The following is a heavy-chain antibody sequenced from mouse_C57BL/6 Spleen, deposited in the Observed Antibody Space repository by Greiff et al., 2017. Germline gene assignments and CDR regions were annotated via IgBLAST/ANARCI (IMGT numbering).Heavy chain of an antibody. CDR2: IYPGSGNT. CDR3: ARENYEPYFDY. V-gene: IGHV1-76*01. J-gene: IGHJ2*01. CDR1: GYTFTDYY. D-gene: IGHD2-4*01. Sequence: QVQLQQSGAELVRPGASVKLSCKASGYTFTDYYINWVKQRPGQGLEWIARIYPGSGNTYYNEKFKGKATLTAEKSSSTAYMQLSILTSEDSAVYFCARENYEPYFDYWGQGTTLTVSS.